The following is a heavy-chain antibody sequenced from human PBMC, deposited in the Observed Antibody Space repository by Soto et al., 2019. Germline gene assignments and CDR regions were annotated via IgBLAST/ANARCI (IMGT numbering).Heavy chain of an antibody. CDR1: GGTFSSYA. CDR3: ARRRGAYSCGYRGAFDI. V-gene: IGHV1-69*06. Sequence: QVQLVQSGAEVKKPGSSVKVSCKASGGTFSSYAISWVRQSPGQGLEWMGGIIPIFGTANYAQKFQGRVTITADKSTSTAYMELSSLRAEDMAVYYCARRRGAYSCGYRGAFDIWGQGTMVTVSS. CDR2: IIPIFGTA. D-gene: IGHD5-18*01. J-gene: IGHJ3*02.